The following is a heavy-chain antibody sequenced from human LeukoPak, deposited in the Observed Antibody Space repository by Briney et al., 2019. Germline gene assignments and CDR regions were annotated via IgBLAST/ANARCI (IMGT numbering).Heavy chain of an antibody. Sequence: GGSLRLSCSASGFTFSSYSMHWVRQAPGERLEYVSAIPYDGSSAYYGDSVKGRFTISRDNSKNTLYLQMSNLRAEDTATYYCVSRSDGGWYDYWGQGTLVTVSS. D-gene: IGHD6-19*01. V-gene: IGHV3-64D*09. CDR1: GFTFSSYS. J-gene: IGHJ4*02. CDR3: VSRSDGGWYDY. CDR2: IPYDGSSA.